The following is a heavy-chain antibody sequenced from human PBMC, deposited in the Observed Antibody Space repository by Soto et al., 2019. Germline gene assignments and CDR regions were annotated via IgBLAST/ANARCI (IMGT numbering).Heavy chain of an antibody. Sequence: GGSLRLSCAASGFTFSDYYMSWFRQAPGKGLEWVSYISSSSSYTNYADSVKGRFTISRDNAKNSLYLQINSLRAEDTAVYYCARDQERMDYGTTYYYYYYGMDVWGQGTTVSVSS. CDR3: ARDQERMDYGTTYYYYYYGMDV. CDR1: GFTFSDYY. CDR2: ISSSSSYT. V-gene: IGHV3-11*06. J-gene: IGHJ6*02. D-gene: IGHD4-17*01.